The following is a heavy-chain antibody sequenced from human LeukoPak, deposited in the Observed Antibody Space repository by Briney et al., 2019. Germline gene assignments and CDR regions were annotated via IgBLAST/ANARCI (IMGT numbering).Heavy chain of an antibody. J-gene: IGHJ4*02. CDR1: LFTLSSYA. Sequence: GGSLRLSRAASLFTLSSYAMSGVRQAPGKGLEWVSAISGSGGSTYYADSVKGRFTISRDNSKNTLYLQMNSLRAEDTAVYYCAAPRLYYDFWSGYYWGQGTLVTVSS. D-gene: IGHD3-3*01. CDR2: ISGSGGST. V-gene: IGHV3-23*01. CDR3: AAPRLYYDFWSGYY.